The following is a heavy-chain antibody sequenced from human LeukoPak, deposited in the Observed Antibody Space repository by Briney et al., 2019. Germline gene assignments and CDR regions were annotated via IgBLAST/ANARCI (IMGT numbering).Heavy chain of an antibody. Sequence: SETLSLTCTVSGGSISSYYWSWIRQPPGKGLEWIGSIFHSGSSYNSPSLKSRLTMSVDASNNQFSLRLSSVTAADTAVYYCARRRGNHFFDYWGQGILVTVSS. V-gene: IGHV4-59*04. CDR1: GGSISSYY. CDR2: IFHSGSS. J-gene: IGHJ4*02. CDR3: ARRRGNHFFDY.